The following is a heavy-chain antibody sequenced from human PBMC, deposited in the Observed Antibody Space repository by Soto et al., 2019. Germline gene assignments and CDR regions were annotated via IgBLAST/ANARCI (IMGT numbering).Heavy chain of an antibody. CDR3: AGGLYYDSSGYYCLDY. V-gene: IGHV4-4*07. D-gene: IGHD3-22*01. CDR2: IYTSGST. J-gene: IGHJ4*02. Sequence: SETLSLTCTVSGGSISSYYWSWIRQPAGKGLEWIGRIYTSGSTNYNPSLKSRVTMSVDTSKNQFSLKLSSVTAADTAVYYCAGGLYYDSSGYYCLDYWGQGTLVTSPQ. CDR1: GGSISSYY.